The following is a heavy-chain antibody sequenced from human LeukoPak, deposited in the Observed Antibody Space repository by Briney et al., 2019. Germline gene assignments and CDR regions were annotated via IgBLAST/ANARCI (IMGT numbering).Heavy chain of an antibody. V-gene: IGHV4-38-2*02. CDR1: GYSISSGYY. CDR2: IYHSGST. J-gene: IGHJ5*02. CDR3: ASIFWSGLSYA. D-gene: IGHD3-3*01. Sequence: PSETLSLTCTVSGYSISSGYYWGWIRQPPGKGLEWIGSIYHSGSTNYNPSLKSRVTISVDTSKNRFSLKLSSVTAADTAVYYCASIFWSGLSYAWGQGTLVTVSS.